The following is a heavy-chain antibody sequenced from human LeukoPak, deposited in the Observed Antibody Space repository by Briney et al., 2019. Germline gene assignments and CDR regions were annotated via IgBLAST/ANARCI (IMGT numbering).Heavy chain of an antibody. CDR1: GFTFSSCA. J-gene: IGHJ5*02. D-gene: IGHD4-23*01. Sequence: GGSLRLSCAVSGFTFSSCAMHWVRQAPGKGLEWVAVISYDGTNKYYADSVKGRFTISRDNSKNTLYLQMSSLRAEDTAVYYCVKDLGGNSPARFDPWGQGTLVTVSS. V-gene: IGHV3-30*14. CDR3: VKDLGGNSPARFDP. CDR2: ISYDGTNK.